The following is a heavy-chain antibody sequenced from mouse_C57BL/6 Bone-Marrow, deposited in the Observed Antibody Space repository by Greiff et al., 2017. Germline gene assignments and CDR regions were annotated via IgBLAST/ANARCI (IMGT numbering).Heavy chain of an antibody. CDR2: ISYDGSN. Sequence: ESGPGLVKPSQSLSLTCSVTGYSINSGYYWNWIRQFPGNKLEWMGYISYDGSNNYNPSLKNRISITRDTSKNQFFLKLNSVTTEDTATFYCARELGWFAYWGQGTLVTVSA. D-gene: IGHD4-1*01. J-gene: IGHJ3*01. CDR3: ARELGWFAY. V-gene: IGHV3-6*01. CDR1: GYSINSGYY.